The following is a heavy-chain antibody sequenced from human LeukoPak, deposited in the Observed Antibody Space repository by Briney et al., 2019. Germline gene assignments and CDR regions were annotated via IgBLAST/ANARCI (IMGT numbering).Heavy chain of an antibody. Sequence: SVKVSCKASGGTFSSYAISWVRQAPGQGLEWMGGIIPIFGTANYAQKFQGRVTITTDESTSTAYMELSSLRSEDTAVYYCAKGSGSYHPFDNWGQGTLVTVSS. CDR2: IIPIFGTA. CDR1: GGTFSSYA. D-gene: IGHD1-26*01. V-gene: IGHV1-69*05. CDR3: AKGSGSYHPFDN. J-gene: IGHJ4*02.